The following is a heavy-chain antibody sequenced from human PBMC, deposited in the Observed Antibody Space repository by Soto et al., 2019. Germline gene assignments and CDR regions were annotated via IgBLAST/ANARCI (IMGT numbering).Heavy chain of an antibody. CDR1: GFNFEEYA. V-gene: IGHV3-9*01. CDR2: MSWNSGTK. CDR3: AKSRRQCVGGSCLDFFDS. D-gene: IGHD2-15*01. Sequence: EVQLVESGGDLVQPGRSLRLSCIASGFNFEEYAMHWVRQGPGKGLEWVSSMSWNSGTKGYADSVKGRFTIFRDNAQKSLYLQLNRLRPEDTALYYCAKSRRQCVGGSCLDFFDSWGHGALVVVSS. J-gene: IGHJ4*01.